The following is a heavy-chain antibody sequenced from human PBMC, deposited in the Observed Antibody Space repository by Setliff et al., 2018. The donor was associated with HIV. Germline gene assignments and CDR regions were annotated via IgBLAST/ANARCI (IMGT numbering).Heavy chain of an antibody. V-gene: IGHV4-34*01. CDR2: TNPSGST. J-gene: IGHJ6*03. Sequence: LSLTCAVYVGSFSGHYWIWIRQPPGKGLEWIGETNPSGSTKYNPSLKSRVTISVDRSKNQFSLKLTSVTAADTAVYYCARGQDLGATWTGYYYYYMDVWGKGTTVTV. CDR1: VGSFSGHY. D-gene: IGHD1-26*01. CDR3: ARGQDLGATWTGYYYYYMDV.